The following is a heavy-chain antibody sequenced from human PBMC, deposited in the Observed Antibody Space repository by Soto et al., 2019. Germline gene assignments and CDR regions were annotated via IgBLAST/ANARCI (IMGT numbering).Heavy chain of an antibody. CDR2: ISAFNGNR. V-gene: IGHV1-18*01. CDR3: ARGKSAMDV. CDR1: GYMFTSYA. Sequence: GPAVKKPGASVKFSCKASGYMFTSYAISWVRQAPGQGLEWMEWISAFNGNRNYAQKFQGSATMTTDTSTNTAYMELRSLTSDDTAVYYCARGKSAMDVWGQGTTVTVSS. J-gene: IGHJ6*02.